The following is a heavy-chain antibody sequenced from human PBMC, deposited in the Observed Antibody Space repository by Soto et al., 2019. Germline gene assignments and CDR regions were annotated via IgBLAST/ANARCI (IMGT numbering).Heavy chain of an antibody. Sequence: PGGSLRLSCTASGFTFSDYGMIWVRQAPGKGLEWVAGISGSRGDTYYADSVKGRFTISRDNSKNTLYLQMNSLRAEDTAVYYCARERSGSYGNDAFDIWGQGTMVTVSS. V-gene: IGHV3-23*01. CDR2: ISGSRGDT. J-gene: IGHJ3*02. CDR1: GFTFSDYG. CDR3: ARERSGSYGNDAFDI. D-gene: IGHD1-26*01.